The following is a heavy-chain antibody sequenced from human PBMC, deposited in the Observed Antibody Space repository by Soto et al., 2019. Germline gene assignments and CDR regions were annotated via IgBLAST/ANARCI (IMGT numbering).Heavy chain of an antibody. V-gene: IGHV4-31*03. CDR3: ARRYRGTLDY. CDR1: GGSISSGGYY. Sequence: SETLSLTCTVSGGSISSGGYYWSWIRQHPGKGLEWIGYIYYSGTTNYNPSLKSRVTISVDTSKNQFSLKLNSVTAADTAVYYCARRYRGTLDYWGQGTLVTVSS. J-gene: IGHJ4*02. CDR2: IYYSGTT. D-gene: IGHD2-15*01.